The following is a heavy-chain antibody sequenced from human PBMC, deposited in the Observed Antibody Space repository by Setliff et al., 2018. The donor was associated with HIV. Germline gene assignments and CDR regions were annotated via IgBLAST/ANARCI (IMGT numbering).Heavy chain of an antibody. J-gene: IGHJ3*02. CDR3: ARLGGGCGGDCYYAFDI. CDR1: GGSISSSSYY. D-gene: IGHD2-21*02. V-gene: IGHV4-39*01. CDR2: IYYSGST. Sequence: PSETLSLTCTVSGGSISSSSYYWGWIRQPPGKGLEWIGSIYYSGSTYYNPSLKSRVTISVDTSKNQFSLKLSSVTAADTAVYYCARLGGGCGGDCYYAFDIWGQGAVTVSS.